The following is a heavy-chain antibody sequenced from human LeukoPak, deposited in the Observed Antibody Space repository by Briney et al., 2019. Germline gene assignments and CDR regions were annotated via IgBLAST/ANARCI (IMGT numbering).Heavy chain of an antibody. CDR3: AKGPGALKYSYGGTYFDY. D-gene: IGHD5-18*01. J-gene: IGHJ4*02. CDR2: ISGSGGST. Sequence: GGSLRPSCAASGFTVSSNYMSWVRQAPGKGLEWVSAISGSGGSTYYADSVKGRFTISRDNSKNTLYLQMNSLRAEDTAVYYCAKGPGALKYSYGGTYFDYWGQGTLVTVSS. CDR1: GFTVSSNY. V-gene: IGHV3-23*01.